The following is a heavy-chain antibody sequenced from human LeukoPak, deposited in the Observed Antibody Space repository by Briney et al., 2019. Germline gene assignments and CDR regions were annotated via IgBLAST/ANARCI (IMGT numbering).Heavy chain of an antibody. CDR3: AKGALGYCSGGSRPIGY. D-gene: IGHD2-15*01. J-gene: IGHJ4*02. V-gene: IGHV3-23*01. Sequence: GGSLRLSCAASGFTFSSYAMSWVRQAPGKGLEWVSAISGSGGSTYYADSVKGRFTISRDNSKNTLYLQMNSLRAEDTAVYYCAKGALGYCSGGSRPIGYWGQGTLVTVSS. CDR1: GFTFSSYA. CDR2: ISGSGGST.